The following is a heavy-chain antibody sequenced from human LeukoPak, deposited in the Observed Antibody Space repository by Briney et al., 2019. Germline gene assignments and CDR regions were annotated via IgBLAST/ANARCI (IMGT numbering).Heavy chain of an antibody. D-gene: IGHD3-10*01. CDR1: GGSFSGYY. V-gene: IGHV4-34*01. CDR2: INHSGST. CDR3: ARVLGGITMVRGVLYKGRGWFDP. J-gene: IGHJ5*02. Sequence: PSETLSLTCAVYGGSFSGYYWSWIRQPPGKGLEWIGEINHSGSTNYNPSLKSRVTISVDTSKNQFSLKLSSVTAADTAVYYCARVLGGITMVRGVLYKGRGWFDPWGQGTLVTVSS.